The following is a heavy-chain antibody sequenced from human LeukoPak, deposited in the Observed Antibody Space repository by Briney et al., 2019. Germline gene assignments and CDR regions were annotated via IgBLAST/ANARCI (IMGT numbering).Heavy chain of an antibody. V-gene: IGHV4-59*01. Sequence: SETLSLTCTVSGGSISSYYWTWIRQPPGKGLEWIGYIFYRGGTNYNPSLKSRVTISVDTSKNQFSLKLSSVTAADTAVYYCARDRAAVDSYYFDYWGQGTLVTVSS. CDR1: GGSISSYY. CDR3: ARDRAAVDSYYFDY. D-gene: IGHD3-10*01. J-gene: IGHJ4*02. CDR2: IFYRGGT.